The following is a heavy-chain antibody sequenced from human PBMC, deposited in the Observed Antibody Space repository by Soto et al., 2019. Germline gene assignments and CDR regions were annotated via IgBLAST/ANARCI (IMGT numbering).Heavy chain of an antibody. D-gene: IGHD6-13*01. CDR1: GFTFSSYG. CDR2: IWYDGSNK. V-gene: IGHV3-33*01. Sequence: PGGSLRLSCAASGFTFSSYGMHWVRQAPGKGLEWVAAIWYDGSNKYYADSVKGRFTISRDNSKNTLYLQMNSLRAEDTAVYYCAPDGPIGYSSSWTPFDYWGQGTLLKVSS. J-gene: IGHJ4*02. CDR3: APDGPIGYSSSWTPFDY.